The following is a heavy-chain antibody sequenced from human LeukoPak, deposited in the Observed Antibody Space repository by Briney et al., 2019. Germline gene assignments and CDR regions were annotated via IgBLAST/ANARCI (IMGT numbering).Heavy chain of an antibody. CDR1: GGSISSSSYS. Sequence: KASETLSLTCTVSGGSISSSSYSWGWIRQPPGKGLEWIGSIYYTGSTYYNPSLRSRLTISVDTSKNQLSLKLSSVTAADTAVYFCARGRVSSSTWYSTYYYFFYMDFWGKGTTVTVSS. CDR2: IYYTGST. V-gene: IGHV4-39*07. CDR3: ARGRVSSSTWYSTYYYFFYMDF. J-gene: IGHJ6*03. D-gene: IGHD4-11*01.